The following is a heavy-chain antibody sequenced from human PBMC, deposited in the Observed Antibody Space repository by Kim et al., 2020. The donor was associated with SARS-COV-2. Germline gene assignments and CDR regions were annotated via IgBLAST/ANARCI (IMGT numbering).Heavy chain of an antibody. Sequence: SPSCQGHVTISADKSISTAYLQWSSLKASDTAMYYCARHSDSSSWTWFDPWGQGTLVTVSS. V-gene: IGHV5-10-1*01. CDR3: ARHSDSSSWTWFDP. J-gene: IGHJ5*02. D-gene: IGHD6-13*01.